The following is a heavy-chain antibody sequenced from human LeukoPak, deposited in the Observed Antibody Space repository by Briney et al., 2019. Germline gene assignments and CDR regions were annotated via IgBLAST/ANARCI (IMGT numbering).Heavy chain of an antibody. Sequence: GGSLRLSCAASGFTFSSYWMHWVRQAPGKGLVWVSRINSDGSSTSYADSVEGRFTISRDNAKNTLYLQMNSLRAEDTAVYYCAKFSGIAVAGYWGQGTLVTVSS. CDR3: AKFSGIAVAGY. CDR1: GFTFSSYW. CDR2: INSDGSST. J-gene: IGHJ4*02. V-gene: IGHV3-74*01. D-gene: IGHD6-19*01.